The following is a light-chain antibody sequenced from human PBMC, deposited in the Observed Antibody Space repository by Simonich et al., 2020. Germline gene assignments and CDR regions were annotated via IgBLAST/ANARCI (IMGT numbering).Light chain of an antibody. Sequence: DIQMTQSPSSLSASVGDRVTITCQASKDISNYLIWYQQKPGKAPKLLIYDASNLETGVPSRFSGSGSGTDFTFTISSLQPEDIATYYCQQYDNLPITFGQGTRLEIK. CDR3: QQYDNLPIT. V-gene: IGKV1-33*01. CDR1: KDISNY. CDR2: DAS. J-gene: IGKJ5*01.